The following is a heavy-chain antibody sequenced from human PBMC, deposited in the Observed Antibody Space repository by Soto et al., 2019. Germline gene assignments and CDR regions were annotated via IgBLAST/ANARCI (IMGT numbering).Heavy chain of an antibody. CDR3: ARGGRWLFDY. CDR2: IYHTGDT. J-gene: IGHJ4*02. D-gene: IGHD6-19*01. CDR1: GGSISTDNW. V-gene: IGHV4-4*02. Sequence: QVQLEESGPGLVKPSGTLSLTCAVSGGSISTDNWWSWVRQPPGKGLEWVGEIYHTGDTNSNPSRRGRLTISIDMPKDQFSLDVTFVTSADTAVSYCARGGRWLFDYWGQGALVTVSS.